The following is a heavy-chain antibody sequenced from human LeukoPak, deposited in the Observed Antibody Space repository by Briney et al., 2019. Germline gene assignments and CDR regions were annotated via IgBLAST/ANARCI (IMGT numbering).Heavy chain of an antibody. Sequence: GASVKVSCKASGYTFTSYAMHWVCQAPGQRLEWMGWINAGNGNTKYSQKFQGRVTITRDTSASTAYMELSSLRSEDTAVYYCARDRWYCSSTSCYSSSPFDYWGQGTLVTVSS. CDR1: GYTFTSYA. CDR2: INAGNGNT. D-gene: IGHD2-2*01. V-gene: IGHV1-3*01. J-gene: IGHJ4*02. CDR3: ARDRWYCSSTSCYSSSPFDY.